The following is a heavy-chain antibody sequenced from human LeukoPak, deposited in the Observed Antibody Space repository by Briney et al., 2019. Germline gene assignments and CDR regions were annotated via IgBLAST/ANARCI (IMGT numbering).Heavy chain of an antibody. V-gene: IGHV3-21*01. J-gene: IGHJ3*02. D-gene: IGHD3-22*01. Sequence: PGGSLRLSCAASGFTLSSYSLNWVRQAPGEGLEWVSSISSSRSYIYYADSVKGRFTISRDNAKNSLYLQMNSLRAEDTAVYYCASGGGYYDSSGYDPHGGQDAFDIWGQGTMVTVSS. CDR3: ASGGGYYDSSGYDPHGGQDAFDI. CDR1: GFTLSSYS. CDR2: ISSSRSYI.